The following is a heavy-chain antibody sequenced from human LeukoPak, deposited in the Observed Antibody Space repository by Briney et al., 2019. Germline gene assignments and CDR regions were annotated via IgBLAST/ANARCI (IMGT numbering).Heavy chain of an antibody. D-gene: IGHD3-3*01. V-gene: IGHV1-2*02. CDR3: ARGVGGATIFGVVIPNFDY. CDR2: INPNSGGT. Sequence: ASVKVSCKASGYTFTGYYMHWVRQAPGQGLEWMGWINPNSGGTNYAQKFQGRVTMTRDTSISTAYMELSRLRSDDTAVYYCARGVGGATIFGVVIPNFDYWGQGTLVTVSS. J-gene: IGHJ4*02. CDR1: GYTFTGYY.